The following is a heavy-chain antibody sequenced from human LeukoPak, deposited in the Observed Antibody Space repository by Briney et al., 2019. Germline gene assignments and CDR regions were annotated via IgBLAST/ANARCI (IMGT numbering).Heavy chain of an antibody. J-gene: IGHJ5*02. V-gene: IGHV4-31*03. Sequence: SETLSLTCTVAGGSISSGAYYWSWIRQHPGKGLEWIGYIYNSGSAYYRPSLKSRVTISLDTSKNQFSLKLSSVTAADTAVYYCARRPWGSNWFDPWGQGTLVTVSS. CDR1: GGSISSGAYY. CDR3: ARRPWGSNWFDP. D-gene: IGHD3-16*01. CDR2: IYNSGSA.